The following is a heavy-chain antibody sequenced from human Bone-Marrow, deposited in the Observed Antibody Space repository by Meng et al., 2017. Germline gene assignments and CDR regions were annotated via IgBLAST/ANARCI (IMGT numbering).Heavy chain of an antibody. CDR1: GYTLTNYA. D-gene: IGHD2-2*01. CDR3: TRDGYLDCSRTNCFDY. J-gene: IGHJ4*02. V-gene: IGHV7-4-1*02. Sequence: QVQLVKSGSELRKPGASVKVSCKASGYTLTNYAINWLRQAPGQGLEWMGWIDTKTGNPTYAQGFRGRLVFSLDTSVSTTYLEISGLKVDDTAVYYCTRDGYLDCSRTNCFDYWGQGTLVTVSS. CDR2: IDTKTGNP.